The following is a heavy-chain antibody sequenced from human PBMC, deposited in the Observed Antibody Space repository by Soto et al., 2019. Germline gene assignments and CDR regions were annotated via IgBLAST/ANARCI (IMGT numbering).Heavy chain of an antibody. D-gene: IGHD2-2*01. V-gene: IGHV3-48*01. J-gene: IGHJ5*02. CDR1: GFTFSSYS. CDR3: ARDRDSYRTSRGAFDP. Sequence: EVQLVESGGGLVQPGGSLRLSCAAAGFTFSSYSMNWVRQAPGKWLEWASYISSSSSTIYYADSVQGRFTISRDNAKNSLYLQVNSRRAEDTAVYYCARDRDSYRTSRGAFDPWGQGTLVTVSS. CDR2: ISSSSSTI.